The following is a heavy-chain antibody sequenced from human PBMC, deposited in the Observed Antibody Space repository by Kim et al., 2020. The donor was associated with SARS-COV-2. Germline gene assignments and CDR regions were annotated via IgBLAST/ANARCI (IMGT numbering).Heavy chain of an antibody. CDR1: GYTFTSYG. J-gene: IGHJ6*02. CDR2: ISAYNGNT. Sequence: ASVKVSCKASGYTFTSYGISWVRQAPGQGLEWMGWISAYNGNTNYAQKLQGRVTMTTDTSTSTAYMELRSLRSDDTAVYYCARDRGPGYLGGIAADYGMDVWGQGTTVTVSS. D-gene: IGHD6-13*01. V-gene: IGHV1-18*01. CDR3: ARDRGPGYLGGIAADYGMDV.